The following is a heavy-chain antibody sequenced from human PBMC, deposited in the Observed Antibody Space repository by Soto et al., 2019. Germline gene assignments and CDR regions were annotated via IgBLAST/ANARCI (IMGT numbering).Heavy chain of an antibody. D-gene: IGHD2-2*01. CDR3: ARSSPYIVVRKPTGNQDYYGMEV. CDR2: IIPVFGTT. J-gene: IGHJ6*02. Sequence: QVQLVQSGAEVKKPGSSVKVFCKASGGTFSNYTISWVRQAPGQGLEWMGGIIPVFGTTDYEQKFQGRVTITADGSTSTAYMKLSSLRSADTAVYYCARSSPYIVVRKPTGNQDYYGMEVWGQGTTVTVS. CDR1: GGTFSNYT. V-gene: IGHV1-69*01.